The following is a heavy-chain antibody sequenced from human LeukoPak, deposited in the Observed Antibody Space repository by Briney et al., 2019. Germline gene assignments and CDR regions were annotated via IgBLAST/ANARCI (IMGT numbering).Heavy chain of an antibody. CDR2: IIPIFGTA. J-gene: IGHJ3*02. Sequence: SVKVSCKASGGTFSSYAISWVRQAPGQGLEWMGGIIPIFGTANYAQKFQGRVTITTDESTSTAYMELSSLRSEDTAVYYCAILRPSGVVVAAFDIWGQGTMVTVSS. CDR1: GGTFSSYA. CDR3: AILRPSGVVVAAFDI. V-gene: IGHV1-69*05. D-gene: IGHD2-15*01.